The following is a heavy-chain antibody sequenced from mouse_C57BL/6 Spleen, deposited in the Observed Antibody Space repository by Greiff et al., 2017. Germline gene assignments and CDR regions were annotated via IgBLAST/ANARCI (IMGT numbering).Heavy chain of an antibody. J-gene: IGHJ2*01. CDR1: GFSLTSYA. CDR2: IWTGGGT. Sequence: VKLQESGPGLVAPSQSLSITCTVSGFSLTSYAISWVRQPPGKGLEWLGVIWTGGGTNYNSALKSRLSISKDNSKSQVFLKMNSLQTDDTARYYCARNLDDGYAYYFDYWGQGTTLTVSS. V-gene: IGHV2-9-1*01. D-gene: IGHD2-3*01. CDR3: ARNLDDGYAYYFDY.